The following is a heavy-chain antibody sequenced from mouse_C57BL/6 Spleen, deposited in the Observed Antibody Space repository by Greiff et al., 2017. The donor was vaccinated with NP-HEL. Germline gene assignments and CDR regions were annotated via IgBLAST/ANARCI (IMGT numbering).Heavy chain of an antibody. CDR1: GYTFTGYW. Sequence: AQLQQSGAELMQPGASVKLSCKATGYTFTGYWIEWVKQRPGHGLEWIGEILPGSGSTNYTEKFKGKATFTADTSSNTAYMQLSSLTTEDSAIYYCARKEYDERRGYAMDYWGQGTSVTVSS. CDR2: ILPGSGST. V-gene: IGHV1-9*01. D-gene: IGHD2-14*01. CDR3: ARKEYDERRGYAMDY. J-gene: IGHJ4*01.